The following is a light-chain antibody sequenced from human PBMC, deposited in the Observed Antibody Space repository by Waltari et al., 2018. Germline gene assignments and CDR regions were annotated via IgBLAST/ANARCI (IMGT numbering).Light chain of an antibody. CDR1: QNVGKNY. CDR2: GAT. J-gene: IGKJ5*01. V-gene: IGKV3-20*01. CDR3: QQYASPPIT. Sequence: EILLTQSPGTLSLSPGERATLSCRASQNVGKNYLGWYQQRPGQPPRLLICGATTRATGIPDRFSGGGSGTDFTLTISRLESEDFAVYFCQQYASPPITFGQGTRLE.